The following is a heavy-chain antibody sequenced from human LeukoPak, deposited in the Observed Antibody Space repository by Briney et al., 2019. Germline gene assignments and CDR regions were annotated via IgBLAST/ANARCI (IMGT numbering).Heavy chain of an antibody. Sequence: ASVKVSCKASGYTFTSYGISWVRQAPGQGLEWMGWISAYNGNTNYAQKLQGRVTMTRDTSISTAYMELSRLRSDDTAVYYCARETRYFDWLYGRGFDIWGQGTMVTVSS. V-gene: IGHV1-18*01. J-gene: IGHJ3*02. CDR1: GYTFTSYG. CDR2: ISAYNGNT. CDR3: ARETRYFDWLYGRGFDI. D-gene: IGHD3-9*01.